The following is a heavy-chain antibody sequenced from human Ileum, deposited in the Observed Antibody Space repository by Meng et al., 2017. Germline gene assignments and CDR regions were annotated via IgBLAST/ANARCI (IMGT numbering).Heavy chain of an antibody. CDR3: AANSGKKMHS. CDR2: IYHSGLV. V-gene: IGHV4-4*02. CDR1: GDPTSTTNW. Sequence: EAGPGMGKPSGSLSLPCAASGDPTSTTNWWNWVRQPPGGGLEWIGEIYHSGLVNYNLSLKSRVTLSIDKSKNQFSLKLISVTAADTGVYYCAANSGKKMHSWGQGTLVTVSS. D-gene: IGHD4-23*01. J-gene: IGHJ4*02.